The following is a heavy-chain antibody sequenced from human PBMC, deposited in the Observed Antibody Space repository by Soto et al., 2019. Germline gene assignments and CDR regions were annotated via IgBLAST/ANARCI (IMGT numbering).Heavy chain of an antibody. CDR3: AKDQNYGDYALDY. D-gene: IGHD4-17*01. J-gene: IGHJ4*02. CDR1: GFTFSTYG. Sequence: HPGGSLRLSCAASGFTFSTYGMHWVRQAPGKGLDWVAIISYDGRDKYYADSVKGRFTISRGNSKNTLYLQMNSLRAEDTAVYYCAKDQNYGDYALDYWGQGTQVTVSS. V-gene: IGHV3-30*18. CDR2: ISYDGRDK.